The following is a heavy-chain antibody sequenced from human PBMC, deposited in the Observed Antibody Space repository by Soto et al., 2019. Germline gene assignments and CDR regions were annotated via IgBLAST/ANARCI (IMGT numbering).Heavy chain of an antibody. CDR2: INPSGGST. J-gene: IGHJ5*02. CDR1: GYTFTSYY. Sequence: ASVKVSCKASGYTFTSYYMHWVRRAPGQGLEWMGIINPSGGSTSYAQKFQGRVTMTRDTSTSTVYMELSSLRSEDTAVYYCARDLEGYYDSSGYFGPWGQGTLVTVSS. D-gene: IGHD3-22*01. V-gene: IGHV1-46*01. CDR3: ARDLEGYYDSSGYFGP.